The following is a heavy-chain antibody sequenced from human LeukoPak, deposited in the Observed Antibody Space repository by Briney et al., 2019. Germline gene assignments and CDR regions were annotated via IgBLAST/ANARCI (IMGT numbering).Heavy chain of an antibody. V-gene: IGHV3-23*01. CDR1: GCTFTSFA. CDR2: ISGSGDST. Sequence: GGSLRLSCAASGCTFTSFALTWVRQAPGKGLEWVSGISGSGDSTYYADSVKGRFTISRDSSKNTLYLQMSGLRAEDTAVYYCAKYYYGSGRFEYWGQGTLVTVSS. J-gene: IGHJ4*02. CDR3: AKYYYGSGRFEY. D-gene: IGHD3-10*01.